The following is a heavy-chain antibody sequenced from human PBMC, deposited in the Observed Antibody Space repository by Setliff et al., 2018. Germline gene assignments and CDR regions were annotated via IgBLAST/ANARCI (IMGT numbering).Heavy chain of an antibody. CDR2: IGHTGSI. J-gene: IGHJ4*02. CDR3: ARSFSRREKFLLDY. CDR1: GYSISSGYI. V-gene: IGHV4-38-2*02. Sequence: SETLSLTCTVSGYSISSGYIWGWIRQPPGKGLEWVGNIGHTGSINYNPFLKSRLTISMGTSKNQFSLRVSSVTAADTAVYYCARSFSRREKFLLDYWGQGALVTVSS.